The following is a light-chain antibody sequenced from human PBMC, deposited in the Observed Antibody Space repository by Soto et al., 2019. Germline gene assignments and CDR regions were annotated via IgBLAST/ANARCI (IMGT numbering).Light chain of an antibody. CDR3: QQYNNWPT. V-gene: IGKV3D-15*01. Sequence: DIVLTQSPGTLSLSPGERATLSCRANQSISHYLAWYQQKPGQSPRLRIYGAASRAIGIPDRFSGSGSVTDFTLTISRMEPEDFAVYYCQQYNNWPTFGQGTKVDIK. CDR1: QSISHY. J-gene: IGKJ1*01. CDR2: GAA.